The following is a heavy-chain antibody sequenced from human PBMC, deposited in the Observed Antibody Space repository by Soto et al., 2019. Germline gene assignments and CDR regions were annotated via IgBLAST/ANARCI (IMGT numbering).Heavy chain of an antibody. CDR3: TTSEVGETPFDL. D-gene: IGHD1-26*01. V-gene: IGHV3-15*04. J-gene: IGHJ4*02. CDR2: IAYKNDGGTV. Sequence: EMQLVESGGGLVEPGESLILSCAASGFDFSSVYMSWVRRAPGKGLEWVGRIAYKNDGGTVKYTAPVRGRFTLSRDDSKKTLYLQMNSLKAEDTAIYYCTTSEVGETPFDLWGQGTLVTVSS. CDR1: GFDFSSVY.